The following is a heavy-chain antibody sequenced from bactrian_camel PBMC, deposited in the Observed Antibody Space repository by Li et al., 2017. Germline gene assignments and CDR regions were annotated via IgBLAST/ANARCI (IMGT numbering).Heavy chain of an antibody. V-gene: IGHV3S61*01. D-gene: IGHD4*01. Sequence: HVQLVESGGGSVQPGGSLRLSCAASKYTVWMGWFRQVPGKQREGVAFDYVGNGVTTYADSVKGRFTMSRDPFKKTVYLQMNDLESGDTGVYTCAADKDTWCHYTDVRDYPYQGQGTQVTVS. J-gene: IGHJ4*01. CDR1: KYTVW. CDR2: DYVGNGVT.